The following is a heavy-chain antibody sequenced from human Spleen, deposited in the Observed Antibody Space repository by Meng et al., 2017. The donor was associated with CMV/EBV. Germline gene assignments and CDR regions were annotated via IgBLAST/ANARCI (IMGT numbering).Heavy chain of an antibody. CDR1: GGTFGSYA. J-gene: IGHJ4*02. CDR2: IIPIFGTA. CDR3: ASSAKRGSPCYY. D-gene: IGHD3-10*01. V-gene: IGHV1-69*12. Sequence: QVPLVQSGGEVKKPGSSVKVSCKASGGTFGSYAISWVRQAPGQGLEWMGGIIPIFGTANYAQKFQGRVTITADESTSTAYMELSSLRSEDTAVYYCASSAKRGSPCYYWGQGTLVTVSS.